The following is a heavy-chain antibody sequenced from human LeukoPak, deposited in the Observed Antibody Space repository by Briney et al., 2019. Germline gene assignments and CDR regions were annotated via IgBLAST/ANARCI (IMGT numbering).Heavy chain of an antibody. Sequence: GGSLRLSCAAFGFTFSSYGMHWVRQAPGKGLEWVAVISYDGSNKYYADSVKGRFTISRDNSKNTLYLQMNSLRAEDTAVYYCAKVGYCSSTSCYGLPFDYWGQGTLVTVSS. J-gene: IGHJ4*02. CDR2: ISYDGSNK. D-gene: IGHD2-2*01. V-gene: IGHV3-30*18. CDR1: GFTFSSYG. CDR3: AKVGYCSSTSCYGLPFDY.